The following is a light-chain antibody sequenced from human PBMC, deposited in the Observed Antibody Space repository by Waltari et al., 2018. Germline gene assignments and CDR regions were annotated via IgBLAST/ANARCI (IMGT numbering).Light chain of an antibody. J-gene: IGLJ2*01. V-gene: IGLV3-19*01. CDR1: SLRSYY. CDR2: GKN. Sequence: SSELTQDPTVSVALGQTVRITCQGDSLRSYYASWYQQKPGQAHVIVIVGKNSLPSGIPDRFSGSSSGNTASLTISGAQAEDEADYYCNSRDSNGNHVLFGGGTKLTVL. CDR3: NSRDSNGNHVL.